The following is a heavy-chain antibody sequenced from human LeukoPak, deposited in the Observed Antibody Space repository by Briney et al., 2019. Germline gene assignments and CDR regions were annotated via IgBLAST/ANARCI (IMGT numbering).Heavy chain of an antibody. Sequence: TGGSLRLSCAASGFTFSSYAMHWVRQAPGKGLEWVAVTSYDGSNKYYADSVKGRFTISRDNSKNTLYLQMNSLRAEDTAVYYCARAPGGPYSSGSWFDPWGQGTLVTVSS. CDR2: TSYDGSNK. CDR1: GFTFSSYA. CDR3: ARAPGGPYSSGSWFDP. V-gene: IGHV3-30*04. J-gene: IGHJ5*02. D-gene: IGHD6-19*01.